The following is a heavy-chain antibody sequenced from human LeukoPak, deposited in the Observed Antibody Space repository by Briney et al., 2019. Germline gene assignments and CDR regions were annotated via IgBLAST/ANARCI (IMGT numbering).Heavy chain of an antibody. Sequence: GASVKVSCKASGGTFSSYAMSWVRQAPGKGLEWVSAISGSGGSTYYADSVKGRFTISRDNSKNTLYLQMNSLRAEDTAVYYCARDIFYYYYMDVWGKGTTVTVSS. J-gene: IGHJ6*03. V-gene: IGHV3-23*01. CDR1: GGTFSSYA. CDR2: ISGSGGST. CDR3: ARDIFYYYYMDV. D-gene: IGHD2-15*01.